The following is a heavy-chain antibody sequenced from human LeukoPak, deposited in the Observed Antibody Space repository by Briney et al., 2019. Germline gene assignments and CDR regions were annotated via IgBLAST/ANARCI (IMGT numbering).Heavy chain of an antibody. CDR1: GFTFSNYA. Sequence: GGSLRLSCAASGFTFSNYAMHWVRQAPGKGLEWVSLISSGGTYEYYADSVKGRFTISRDNSKNTLYLQLNSLRAEDTAVYYCARSLGTTRLHRDAFDVWGQGTVVTVSS. CDR2: ISSGGTYE. CDR3: ARSLGTTRLHRDAFDV. D-gene: IGHD1-26*01. J-gene: IGHJ3*01. V-gene: IGHV3-30*01.